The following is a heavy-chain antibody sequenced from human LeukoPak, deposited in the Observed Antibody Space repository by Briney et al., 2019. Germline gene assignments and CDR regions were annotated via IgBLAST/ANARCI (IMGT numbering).Heavy chain of an antibody. J-gene: IGHJ4*02. CDR1: GYTFTGYY. CDR2: MNPNSGNT. D-gene: IGHD1-26*01. CDR3: ARSGRLKWELLLGPDY. V-gene: IGHV1-8*02. Sequence: GASVKVSCKASGYTFTGYYMHWVRQAPGQGLEWMGWMNPNSGNTGYAQKFQGRVTMTRNTSISTAYMELSSLRSEDTAVYYCARSGRLKWELLLGPDYWGQGTLVTVSS.